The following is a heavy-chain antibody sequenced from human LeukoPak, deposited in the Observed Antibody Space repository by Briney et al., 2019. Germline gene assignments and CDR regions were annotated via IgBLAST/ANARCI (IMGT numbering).Heavy chain of an antibody. CDR2: IYYSGRA. D-gene: IGHD1-26*01. CDR3: ARTGVPGGTATGNWFDP. J-gene: IGHJ5*02. CDR1: GDSISSGDYY. V-gene: IGHV4-30-4*01. Sequence: PSETLSLTCTVSGDSISSGDYYWSWIRQPPGKGLEWIGYIYYSGRAYYNPSLESRVSISLDTSSNQFSLLLNSVTAPDTAIYYCARTGVPGGTATGNWFDPWGQGTLVTVSS.